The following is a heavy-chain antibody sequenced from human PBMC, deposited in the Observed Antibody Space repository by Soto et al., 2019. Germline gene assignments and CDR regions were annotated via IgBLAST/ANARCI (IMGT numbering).Heavy chain of an antibody. J-gene: IGHJ5*02. CDR2: IYWDDEK. V-gene: IGHV2-5*02. Sequence: SGPTLVNPTQTLTLTCSFSGLSLSTSGVGVGWIRQPPGKALEWLALIYWDDEKRYSPSLKSRLTITKDTSKNQVVLTMTNMDPVDTATYYCAPTTMTTGTGGFDPWGQGALVTVSS. D-gene: IGHD4-17*01. CDR3: APTTMTTGTGGFDP. CDR1: GLSLSTSGVG.